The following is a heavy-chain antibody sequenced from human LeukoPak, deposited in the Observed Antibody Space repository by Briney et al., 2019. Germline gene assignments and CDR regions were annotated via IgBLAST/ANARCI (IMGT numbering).Heavy chain of an antibody. CDR2: ISTYNGNT. CDR1: GYTFTSYG. CDR3: ARAGYRRSYFDY. D-gene: IGHD1-1*01. Sequence: ASVKVSCKASGYTFTSYGISWVRQAPGQGLEWLGWISTYNGNTHYAQKLQGRVTITRNTSISTAYMELSSLRSEDTAVYYCARAGYRRSYFDYWGQGTLVTVSS. J-gene: IGHJ4*02. V-gene: IGHV1-18*01.